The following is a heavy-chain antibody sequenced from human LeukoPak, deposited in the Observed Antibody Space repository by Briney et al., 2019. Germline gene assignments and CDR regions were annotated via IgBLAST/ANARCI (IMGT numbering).Heavy chain of an antibody. V-gene: IGHV5-51*01. Sequence: GESLKISCMGSGYTFPNYSIGWVRQMPGKGLEWMGIIYPGDSNTRYSPSFQGQVTISADKSISTAYLQWSSLKASDTAMYYCARFAYGSDYFPGHYWGQGTLVTVSS. CDR3: ARFAYGSDYFPGHY. J-gene: IGHJ4*02. CDR2: IYPGDSNT. CDR1: GYTFPNYS. D-gene: IGHD3-22*01.